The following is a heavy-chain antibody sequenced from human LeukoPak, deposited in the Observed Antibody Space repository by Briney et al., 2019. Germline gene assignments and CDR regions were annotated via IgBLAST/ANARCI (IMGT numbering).Heavy chain of an antibody. J-gene: IGHJ6*02. CDR3: TTAGTWELLYYYGMDV. D-gene: IGHD1-26*01. CDR2: IKSKTDGGTT. Sequence: SPGGSLRLSCVASGFTFSNAWMSWVRQAPGKGLEWVGRIKSKTDGGTTDYAAPVKGRFTISRDDSKNTLYLQMNSLKTEDTAVYYCTTAGTWELLYYYGMDVWGQGTTVTVSS. CDR1: GFTFSNAW. V-gene: IGHV3-15*01.